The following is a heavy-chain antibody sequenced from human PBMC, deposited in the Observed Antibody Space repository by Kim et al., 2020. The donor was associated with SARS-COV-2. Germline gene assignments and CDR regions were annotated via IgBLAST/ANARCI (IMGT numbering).Heavy chain of an antibody. CDR3: VLNGGYSPSNVNLYFDV. Sequence: GGSLRLSCAASGFPFSSYAMSWVRQAPGKGLEWVSVINGNGGATSYRDSVRGRFTVSRDNSKTTVFLQMSNLGAEDTAVYYCVLNGGYSPSNVNLYFDVWGRSTLCTVS. CDR2: INGNGGAT. V-gene: IGHV3-23*01. J-gene: IGHJ2*01. CDR1: GFPFSSYA. D-gene: IGHD1-26*01.